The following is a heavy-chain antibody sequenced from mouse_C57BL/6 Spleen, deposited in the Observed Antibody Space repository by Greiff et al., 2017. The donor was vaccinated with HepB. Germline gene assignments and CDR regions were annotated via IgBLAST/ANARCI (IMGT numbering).Heavy chain of an antibody. J-gene: IGHJ2*01. CDR3: ARYGLRRLYFDY. D-gene: IGHD2-2*01. CDR1: GYTFTSYW. Sequence: LQESGAELVRPGTSVKLSCKASGYTFTSYWMHWVKQRPGQGLEWIGVIDPSDSYTNYNQKFKGKATLTVDTSSSTAYMQLSSLTSEDSAVYYCARYGLRRLYFDYWGQGTTLTVSS. CDR2: IDPSDSYT. V-gene: IGHV1-59*01.